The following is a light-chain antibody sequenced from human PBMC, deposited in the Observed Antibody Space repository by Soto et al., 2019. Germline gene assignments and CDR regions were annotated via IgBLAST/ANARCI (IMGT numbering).Light chain of an antibody. CDR1: QGISSY. J-gene: IGKJ5*01. Sequence: AIRMTQSPSSLFASTGDRVTITCRASQGISSYLAWYQQKPGKAPKLLIYAASTLQSGVPSRFSGSGSGTDFTLTISCLQSEDFATYYCQQYYSYPRATFGQGTRLEIK. V-gene: IGKV1-8*01. CDR2: AAS. CDR3: QQYYSYPRAT.